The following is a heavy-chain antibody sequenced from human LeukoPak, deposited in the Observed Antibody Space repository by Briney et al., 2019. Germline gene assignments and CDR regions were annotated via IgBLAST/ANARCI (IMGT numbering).Heavy chain of an antibody. J-gene: IGHJ4*02. Sequence: GGSLRLSCEGSGFTFSSYSMIWVRQAPGKGLEWVSSIRGDSTETRHADSLMGRFTISRDNAKKSLYLQMNSLRAEDTAVYYCARGHFGVVLDYWGQGTLVTVSS. CDR2: IRGDSTET. CDR3: ARGHFGVVLDY. CDR1: GFTFSSYS. V-gene: IGHV3-21*01. D-gene: IGHD3-3*01.